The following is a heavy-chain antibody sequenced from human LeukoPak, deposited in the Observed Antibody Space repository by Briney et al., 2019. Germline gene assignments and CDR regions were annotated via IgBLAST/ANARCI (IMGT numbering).Heavy chain of an antibody. D-gene: IGHD6-13*01. CDR3: ARFIAAPYYFDY. J-gene: IGHJ4*02. CDR1: GFTFSSYG. Sequence: GGTLRLSCAASGFTFSSYGMSWVRQAPGKGLEWVSAISGSGGSTYYADSVKGRFTISRDNAKNSLYLQMNSLRAEDTAVYYCARFIAAPYYFDYWGRGTLVTVSS. V-gene: IGHV3-23*01. CDR2: ISGSGGST.